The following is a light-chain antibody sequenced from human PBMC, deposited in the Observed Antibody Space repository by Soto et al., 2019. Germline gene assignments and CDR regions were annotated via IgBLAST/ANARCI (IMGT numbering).Light chain of an antibody. Sequence: AIQVTQSPSSLSASVGDRVTITCRASQGIGSALAWYQQRPGEAPRFLIYDASTLGSGVPLRFSGSGSGTYFTLTISTLQLEDFATYYCQQFNSYPLTFGGGTKVEI. CDR2: DAS. CDR1: QGIGSA. J-gene: IGKJ4*01. V-gene: IGKV1-13*02. CDR3: QQFNSYPLT.